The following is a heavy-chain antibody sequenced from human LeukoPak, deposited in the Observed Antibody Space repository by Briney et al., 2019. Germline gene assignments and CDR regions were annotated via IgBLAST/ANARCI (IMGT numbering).Heavy chain of an antibody. Sequence: GGSLRLSCAASGFTFSSFAMSWVRQAPGKGLEWVSAICGSGVSTYYADSVKGRFTISRDNSKNILYLQMNSLRAADTAIYYCAKDVARVRGVRGGFDYWGQGTLVTVSS. CDR2: ICGSGVST. V-gene: IGHV3-23*01. D-gene: IGHD3-10*01. CDR3: AKDVARVRGVRGGFDY. CDR1: GFTFSSFA. J-gene: IGHJ4*02.